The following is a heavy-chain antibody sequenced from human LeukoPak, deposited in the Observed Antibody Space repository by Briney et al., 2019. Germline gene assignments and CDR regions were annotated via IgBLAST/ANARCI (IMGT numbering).Heavy chain of an antibody. Sequence: GRSLRLSCAASGFTFSSYGMHWARQAPGKGLEWVAVIWYDGSNKYYADSVKGRFTISRDNSKNTLYLQMNSLRAEDTAVYYCARDPSIAAAGTLIDYWGQGTLVTVSS. CDR2: IWYDGSNK. CDR3: ARDPSIAAAGTLIDY. CDR1: GFTFSSYG. V-gene: IGHV3-33*01. D-gene: IGHD6-13*01. J-gene: IGHJ4*02.